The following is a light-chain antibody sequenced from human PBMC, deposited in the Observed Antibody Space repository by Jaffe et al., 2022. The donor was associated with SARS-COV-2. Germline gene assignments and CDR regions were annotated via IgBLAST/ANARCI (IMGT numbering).Light chain of an antibody. V-gene: IGKV1-5*03. J-gene: IGKJ4*01. CDR1: QSISTW. CDR2: TAS. Sequence: DIQMTQSPSTLSASVGDRVTITCRASQSISTWLAWYQQKPGKAPKLLIYTASSLKSGVPSRFSGSGSGTEFTLTISSLQPDDFATYYCQHFNSYPLTFGGGTKVQIK. CDR3: QHFNSYPLT.